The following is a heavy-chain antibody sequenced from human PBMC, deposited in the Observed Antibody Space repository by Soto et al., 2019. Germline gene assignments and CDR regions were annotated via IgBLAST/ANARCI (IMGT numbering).Heavy chain of an antibody. J-gene: IGHJ6*02. CDR1: GYSFTSYW. V-gene: IGHV5-51*03. CDR3: ARPRSSSRNYYGMDV. D-gene: IGHD6-13*01. Sequence: EVQLVQSGAEVKKPGESLKISCKGSGYSFTSYWIGWVRQMPGKGLEWLGIIYPGDADTRYSPSFQGQVTTSADKSICTAYLQWSSLKSSDTAMYYCARPRSSSRNYYGMDVWGQGTTVTVSS. CDR2: IYPGDADT.